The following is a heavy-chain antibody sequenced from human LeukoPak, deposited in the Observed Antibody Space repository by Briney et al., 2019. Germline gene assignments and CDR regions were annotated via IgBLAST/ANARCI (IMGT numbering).Heavy chain of an antibody. J-gene: IGHJ6*04. CDR1: GFTLSRHW. CDR3: AREYNYDLDV. Sequence: PGGTLRLSCAASGFTLSRHWMHWVRHARGKGLVWVSRIKGDQRTTNYADSVKGRFIISGDNAKNTLYLQMNSLRAEDTAVYYCAREYNYDLDVWGKGTTVTVSS. V-gene: IGHV3-74*01. CDR2: IKGDQRTT.